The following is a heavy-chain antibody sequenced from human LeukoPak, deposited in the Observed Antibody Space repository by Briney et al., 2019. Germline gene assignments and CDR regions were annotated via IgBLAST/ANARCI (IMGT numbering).Heavy chain of an antibody. Sequence: PSGTLSLTCAVSGGSISSSNWWSWVRQPPGKGLEWIGEIYHSGSTNYNPSLKSRVTISVDKSKNQFSLKLGSVTAADTAVYYCARPTHYGDYRLLQTFDYWGQGTLVTVSS. V-gene: IGHV4-4*02. J-gene: IGHJ4*02. D-gene: IGHD4-17*01. CDR3: ARPTHYGDYRLLQTFDY. CDR2: IYHSGST. CDR1: GGSISSSNW.